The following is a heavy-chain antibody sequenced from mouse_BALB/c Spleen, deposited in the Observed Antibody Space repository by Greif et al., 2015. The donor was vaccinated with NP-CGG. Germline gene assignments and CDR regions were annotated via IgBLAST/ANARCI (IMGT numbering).Heavy chain of an antibody. CDR2: IGPENGDT. CDR3: SGNWFYC. CDR1: GFNIKDYY. J-gene: IGHJ3*01. V-gene: IGHV14-4*02. Sequence: EVQVVEPGAELVRSGASVKLSCTASGFNIKDYYMHWVKQRPEQGLEWIGWIGPENGDTEYAPKFQGKATMTADTSSNTVLLQLCGVSCGDPAVFYCSGNWFYCGGQGTLASFSA.